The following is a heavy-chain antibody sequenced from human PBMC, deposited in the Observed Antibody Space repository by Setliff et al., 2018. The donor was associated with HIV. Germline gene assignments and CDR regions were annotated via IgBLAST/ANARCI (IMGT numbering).Heavy chain of an antibody. CDR3: ARHDITLVRGLV. D-gene: IGHD3-10*01. J-gene: IGHJ6*02. Sequence: PSETLSLTCTVSGGSISTYFWSWVRQTPGKGLEWIGYIYYTGSTSYNPSFRSRVTISVDTSKNQFSLMLDSVTASDTAVYYCARHDITLVRGLVWGQGTTVTVS. CDR1: GGSISTYF. V-gene: IGHV4-59*08. CDR2: IYYTGST.